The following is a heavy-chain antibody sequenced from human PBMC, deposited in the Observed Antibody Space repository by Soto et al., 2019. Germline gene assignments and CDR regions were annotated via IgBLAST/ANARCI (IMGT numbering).Heavy chain of an antibody. Sequence: ASVKVSCKASGYTFASYARHWVRQAPGQRLEWMGWINASNGNTKYSQKFQGRVTITRDTSASTAYMELSSLRSEDTAVYYCARDSIDFWSGYPNNWFDPWGQGTLVTVSS. CDR3: ARDSIDFWSGYPNNWFDP. CDR1: GYTFASYA. V-gene: IGHV1-3*01. CDR2: INASNGNT. J-gene: IGHJ5*02. D-gene: IGHD3-3*01.